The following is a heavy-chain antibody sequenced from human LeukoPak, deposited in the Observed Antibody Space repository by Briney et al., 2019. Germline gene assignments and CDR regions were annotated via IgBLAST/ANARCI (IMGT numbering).Heavy chain of an antibody. V-gene: IGHV4-34*01. CDR3: ARGQVVLRFLEWSPHLDY. Sequence: SETLSLTCAVYGGSSSGYYWSWIRQPPGKGLEWIGEINHSGSTNYNPSLKSRVTISVDTSKNQFSLKLSSVTAADTAVYYCARGQVVLRFLEWSPHLDYWGQGTLVTVSS. CDR1: GGSSSGYY. CDR2: INHSGST. J-gene: IGHJ4*02. D-gene: IGHD3-3*01.